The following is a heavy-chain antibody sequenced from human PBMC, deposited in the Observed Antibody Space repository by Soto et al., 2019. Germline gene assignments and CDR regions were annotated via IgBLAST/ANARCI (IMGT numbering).Heavy chain of an antibody. Sequence: GGSLRLSCAASGFTFSSYAMSWVRQAPGKGLEWVSYISSSSSTIYYADSVKGRFTISRDNAKNSLYLQMNSLRDEDTAVYYCARDLLAMDFYGMDIWGQGTTVTVSS. J-gene: IGHJ6*02. D-gene: IGHD2-2*01. CDR1: GFTFSSYA. CDR2: ISSSSSTI. V-gene: IGHV3-48*02. CDR3: ARDLLAMDFYGMDI.